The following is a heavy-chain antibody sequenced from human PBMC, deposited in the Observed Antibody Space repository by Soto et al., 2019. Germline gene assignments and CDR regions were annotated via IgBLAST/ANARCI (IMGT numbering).Heavy chain of an antibody. CDR1: GGSISSSSYY. Sequence: SETLSLTCTVSGGSISSSSYYWGWIRQPPGKGLEWIGSIYYSGSTYYNPSLKSRVTISVDTSKNQFSLKLSSVTAEDTAVYYCASLTMIVVVRFDYWGQGTLVTVSS. D-gene: IGHD3-22*01. V-gene: IGHV4-39*01. J-gene: IGHJ4*02. CDR2: IYYSGST. CDR3: ASLTMIVVVRFDY.